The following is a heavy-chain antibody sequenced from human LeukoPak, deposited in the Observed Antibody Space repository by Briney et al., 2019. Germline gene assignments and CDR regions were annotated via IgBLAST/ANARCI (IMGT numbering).Heavy chain of an antibody. CDR1: GFIFSSHY. J-gene: IGHJ4*02. CDR2: ISRSSSYI. CDR3: ARAPSHTAIFGVVIDLYYFDY. V-gene: IGHV3-21*01. D-gene: IGHD3-3*01. Sequence: PGGSLRLSCAASGFIFSSHYMSWVRQAPGKGLEWVSSISRSSSYIYYADSVKGRFTISRDNAKNSLYLQMNSLRAEDTAVYYCARAPSHTAIFGVVIDLYYFDYWGQGTLVTVSS.